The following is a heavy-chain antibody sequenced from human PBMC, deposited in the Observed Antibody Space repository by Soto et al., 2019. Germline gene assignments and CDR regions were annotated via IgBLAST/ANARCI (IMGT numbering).Heavy chain of an antibody. CDR3: STDSYSDMTVVRLDN. D-gene: IGHD2-15*01. Sequence: EVQLVESGGGLVKPGGSLRPSCAASGFTFSNAWINWVRQAPGKGLEWVGRIKSKIDGGTTDFAAPVKGRFAISRDDSKSIAYMQMNSLKIEDSALYYCSTDSYSDMTVVRLDNWGHGTRVTFSS. V-gene: IGHV3-15*07. J-gene: IGHJ4*01. CDR1: GFTFSNAW. CDR2: IKSKIDGGTT.